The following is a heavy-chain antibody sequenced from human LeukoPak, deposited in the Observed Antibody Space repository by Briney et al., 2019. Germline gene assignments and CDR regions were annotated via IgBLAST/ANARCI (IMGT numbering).Heavy chain of an antibody. V-gene: IGHV3-7*01. J-gene: IGHJ4*02. CDR1: GFTFSSYW. Sequence: GGSLRLSCAASGFTFSSYWMSWVRQAPGKGLEWVANIKQDGSEKYYVDSVKGRFTISRDNAKNSLYLQMNSLRAEDTAVYYCARDPSSLRDSYDYWGQGTLVTVSS. CDR2: IKQDGSEK. CDR3: ARDPSSLRDSYDY.